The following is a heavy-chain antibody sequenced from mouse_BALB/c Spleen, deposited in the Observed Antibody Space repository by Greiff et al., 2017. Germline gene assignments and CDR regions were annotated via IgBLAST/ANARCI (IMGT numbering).Heavy chain of an antibody. Sequence: VQLQQSGAELVRSGASVKLSCTASGFNIKDYYMHWVKQRPEQGLEWIGWIDPENGDTEYAPKFQGKATMTADTSSNTAYLQLSSLTSEDTAVYYGARGEYDGRFAYWGQGTLVTVSA. CDR1: GFNIKDYY. J-gene: IGHJ3*01. D-gene: IGHD2-3*01. CDR2: IDPENGDT. V-gene: IGHV14-4*02. CDR3: ARGEYDGRFAY.